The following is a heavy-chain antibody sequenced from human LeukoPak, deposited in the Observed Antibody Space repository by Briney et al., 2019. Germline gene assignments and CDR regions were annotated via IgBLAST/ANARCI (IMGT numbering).Heavy chain of an antibody. J-gene: IGHJ4*02. CDR3: ASLPLYCSSTSCSRNFDY. D-gene: IGHD2-2*01. V-gene: IGHV3-11*01. CDR1: GFTFSDYY. Sequence: GGSLRLSCAASGFTFSDYYMSWIRQAPGKGLEWVSYISSSGSTIYYADSVKGRFTISRDNAKNSLYLQMNSLRAEDTAVYYCASLPLYCSSTSCSRNFDYWGRGTLVTVSS. CDR2: ISSSGSTI.